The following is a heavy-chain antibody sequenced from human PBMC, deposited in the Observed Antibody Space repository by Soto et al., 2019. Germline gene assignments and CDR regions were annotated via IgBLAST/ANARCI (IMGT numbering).Heavy chain of an antibody. CDR3: AILGALPLWFGELQSNWFDP. CDR2: INHSGST. CDR1: GGSFSGYY. J-gene: IGHJ5*02. Sequence: SETLSLTCAVYGGSFSGYYWSWIRQPPGKGLEWIGEINHSGSTNYNPSFKSRVTISVDTSKNQFSLKLSSVTAADTAVYYCAILGALPLWFGELQSNWFDPWGQGTLVTVSS. V-gene: IGHV4-34*01. D-gene: IGHD3-10*01.